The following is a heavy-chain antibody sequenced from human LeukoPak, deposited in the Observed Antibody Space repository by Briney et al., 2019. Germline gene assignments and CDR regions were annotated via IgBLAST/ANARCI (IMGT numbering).Heavy chain of an antibody. D-gene: IGHD3-3*01. CDR3: ARLGAGPTYYDFWSGYSSFYFDY. J-gene: IGHJ4*02. CDR2: IYYSGST. Sequence: ETLSLTCTVSGGSISSYYWSWIRQPPGKGLEWIGYIYYSGSTNYNPSLKSRVTISVDTSKNQFSLKLSSVTAADTAVYYCARLGAGPTYYDFWSGYSSFYFDYWGQGTLVTVSS. V-gene: IGHV4-59*08. CDR1: GGSISSYY.